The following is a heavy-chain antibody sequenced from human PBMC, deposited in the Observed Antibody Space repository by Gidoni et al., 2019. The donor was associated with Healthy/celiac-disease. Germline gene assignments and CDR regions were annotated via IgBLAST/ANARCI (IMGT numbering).Heavy chain of an antibody. D-gene: IGHD3-22*01. CDR3: ARLAYYYDSSGYYFGAFDI. CDR1: GGTFSSYA. Sequence: QVQLVQSGAEVKKPGSSVKVSCKASGGTFSSYAISWVRQAPGQGLEWMGGIIPIFGTANYAQKFQGRVTITADESTSTAYMELSSLRSEDTAVYYCARLAYYYDSSGYYFGAFDIWGQGTMVTVSS. V-gene: IGHV1-69*01. CDR2: IIPIFGTA. J-gene: IGHJ3*02.